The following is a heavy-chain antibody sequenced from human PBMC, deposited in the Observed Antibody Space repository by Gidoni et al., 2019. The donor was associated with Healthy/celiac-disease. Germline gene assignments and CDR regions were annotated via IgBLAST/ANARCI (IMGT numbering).Heavy chain of an antibody. CDR3: ARKVPPAAVFDY. V-gene: IGHV3-23*01. CDR2: ISGSGGST. Sequence: EVQLLESGGGVVQPGGSLRLSWAASGFTFSSYAMSWVRQAPGKGLEWVPAISGSGGSTYYADPVKGRFTLSRDNSKNTLYLQMNSLRAEDTAVDYCARKVPPAAVFDYWGQGTLVTVSS. D-gene: IGHD2-2*01. CDR1: GFTFSSYA. J-gene: IGHJ4*02.